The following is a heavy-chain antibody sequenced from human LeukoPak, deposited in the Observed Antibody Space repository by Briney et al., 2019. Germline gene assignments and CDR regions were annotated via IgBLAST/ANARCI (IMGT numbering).Heavy chain of an antibody. CDR2: ISGSGGST. Sequence: GGSLRLSCGASTFTFSRYGMSWVRQAPGKGLEWVSAISGSGGSTYYADSVKGRFTISRDNSKNSLYLQMNSLRAEDTAVYYCAKDGYCSAGSCFSANDAFDIWGQGTMVTVSS. CDR3: AKDGYCSAGSCFSANDAFDI. D-gene: IGHD2-15*01. V-gene: IGHV3-23*01. CDR1: TFTFSRYG. J-gene: IGHJ3*02.